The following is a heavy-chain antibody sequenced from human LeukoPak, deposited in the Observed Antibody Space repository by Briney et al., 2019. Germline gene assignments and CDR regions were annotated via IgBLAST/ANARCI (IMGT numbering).Heavy chain of an antibody. CDR1: GGSFSGYY. J-gene: IGHJ5*02. V-gene: IGHV4-34*01. CDR2: INHSGST. D-gene: IGHD3-10*01. Sequence: SETLSLTCAVYGGSFSGYYWSWIRQPPGKGLEWIGEINHSGSTNYNPSLKSRVTISVDTSKNQFSLKLSSVTAADTAVYYCARGNPKVRGVTPVYVWFDPWGQGTLVTVSS. CDR3: ARGNPKVRGVTPVYVWFDP.